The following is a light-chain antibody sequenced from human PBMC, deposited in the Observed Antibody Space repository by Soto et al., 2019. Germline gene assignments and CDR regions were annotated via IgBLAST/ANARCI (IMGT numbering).Light chain of an antibody. CDR1: QDITNS. CDR3: QHYNSYSEA. Sequence: IQLTQSPSSLSASVGDRVTITCRASQDITNSLAWYQQKPGKAPKPLIYAASTLQSGVPSRFSGSGSGTEFTLTISSLQPDDFATYYCQHYNSYSEAFGQGTKVDIK. J-gene: IGKJ1*01. CDR2: AAS. V-gene: IGKV1-9*01.